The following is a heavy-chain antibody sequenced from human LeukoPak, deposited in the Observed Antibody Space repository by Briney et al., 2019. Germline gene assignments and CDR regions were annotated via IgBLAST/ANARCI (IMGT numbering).Heavy chain of an antibody. J-gene: IGHJ4*02. V-gene: IGHV3-23*01. Sequence: GGSLRLSCAASGFTFSNYAMSWVRQAPGKGLEWVSTISGSGGGTYYADSVKGRFTISRDSSKNTLFLQMNSLRAEDTAVYYCARGVFTLDNWGQGTLVTVSS. CDR1: GFTFSNYA. CDR2: ISGSGGGT. CDR3: ARGVFTLDN. D-gene: IGHD3-3*01.